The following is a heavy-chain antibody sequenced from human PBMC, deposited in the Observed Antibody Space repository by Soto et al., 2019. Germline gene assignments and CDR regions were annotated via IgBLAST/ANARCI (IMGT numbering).Heavy chain of an antibody. CDR2: IYHSGST. V-gene: IGHV4-30-2*01. J-gene: IGHJ5*01. CDR3: ASAMYRNHVWWFDS. Sequence: PSETLSLTCAVSGGSISSGGYSWSWIRQPPGKGLEWIGYIYHSGSTYYNPSLKSRVTISVDRSKNQFSLKLSSVTAADTAVYYCASAMYRNHVWWFDSWGKGTLVTVSS. CDR1: GGSISSGGYS. D-gene: IGHD4-4*01.